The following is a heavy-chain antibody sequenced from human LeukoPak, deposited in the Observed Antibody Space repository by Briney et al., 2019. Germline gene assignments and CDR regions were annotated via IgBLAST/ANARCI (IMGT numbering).Heavy chain of an antibody. CDR3: ARVSAHAGIAVAASDY. J-gene: IGHJ4*02. CDR2: ISTGGSTI. Sequence: PGGSLRLSCAASGFTFSDFHMSWIRQTPGKGPEWVSYISTGGSTIYYADSVKGRFTISRDNAKNSLYLQMNSLRVEDTAVYYCARVSAHAGIAVAASDYWGQGTLVTVSS. CDR1: GFTFSDFH. V-gene: IGHV3-11*04. D-gene: IGHD6-19*01.